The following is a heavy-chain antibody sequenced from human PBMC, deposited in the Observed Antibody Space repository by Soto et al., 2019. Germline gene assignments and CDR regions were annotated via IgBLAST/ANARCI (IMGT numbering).Heavy chain of an antibody. CDR1: GFTFSSYA. Sequence: GGSLRLSCTASGFTFSSYAMHWVRQAPGKGLEWVAVISYDGSNKYYADSVKGRFTISRDNSKNTLYLQMNSLRAEDTAVYYCARDHAIPYSSSSSLDYWGQGTLVTVSS. D-gene: IGHD6-6*01. V-gene: IGHV3-30-3*01. CDR2: ISYDGSNK. CDR3: ARDHAIPYSSSSSLDY. J-gene: IGHJ4*02.